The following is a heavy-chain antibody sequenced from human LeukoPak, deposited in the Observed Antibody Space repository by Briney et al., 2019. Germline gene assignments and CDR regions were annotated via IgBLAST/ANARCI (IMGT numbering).Heavy chain of an antibody. J-gene: IGHJ3*02. D-gene: IGHD3-9*01. Sequence: GGSLRLSCAASGFIFSSYWMHWVRQAPGKGLEWVSLISWDGGSTYYADSVKGRFTISRDNSKNSLYLQMNSLRAEDTALYYCAKALGTGYDILTGYTYAFDIWGQGTMVTVSS. CDR1: GFIFSSYW. V-gene: IGHV3-43D*03. CDR3: AKALGTGYDILTGYTYAFDI. CDR2: ISWDGGST.